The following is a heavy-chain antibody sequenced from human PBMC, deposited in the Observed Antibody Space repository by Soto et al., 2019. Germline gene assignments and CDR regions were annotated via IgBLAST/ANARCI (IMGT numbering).Heavy chain of an antibody. D-gene: IGHD1-1*01. CDR1: GGSSSSYY. V-gene: IGHV4-59*08. J-gene: IGHJ4*02. Sequence: QVQLQESGPGLVKPSETLSLTCTVSGGSSSSYYWSWIRQPPGKGLEWIGYIYYSGSTNYNPSLKSRVTISVDTSKNQFSLNLSSMTAADTAVYYCARRYGYSFDYWGQGTLVTVSS. CDR3: ARRYGYSFDY. CDR2: IYYSGST.